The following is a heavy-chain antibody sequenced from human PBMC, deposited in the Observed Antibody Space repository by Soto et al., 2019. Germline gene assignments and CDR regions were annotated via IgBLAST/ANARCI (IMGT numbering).Heavy chain of an antibody. CDR2: IYYSGST. J-gene: IGHJ5*02. V-gene: IGHV4-39*07. Sequence: SETLSLTCTVSGGSISSSSYYWGWIRQPPGKGLEWIGSIYYSGSTYYNPSLKSRVTISVDTSKNQFSLKLSSVTAADTAVYYCARGLGNWNLFFWFDPWGQGTLVTVSS. CDR1: GGSISSSSYY. CDR3: ARGLGNWNLFFWFDP. D-gene: IGHD1-7*01.